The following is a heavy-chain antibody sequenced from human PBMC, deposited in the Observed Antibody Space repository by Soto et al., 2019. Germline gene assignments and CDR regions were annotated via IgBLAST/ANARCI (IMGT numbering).Heavy chain of an antibody. V-gene: IGHV4-59*08. J-gene: IGHJ4*02. CDR1: SDSISSYY. Sequence: QVQLQESGPGLVRPSETLSLTSTVSSDSISSYYWIWIRQSPGKGLEWIGYTDYSGNTNYNPSLKSRVTISGDTSKNQFSLRLSSVTAADTAVYYCARAVGDPLYYLDYWGQGTLVTVSS. D-gene: IGHD6-19*01. CDR3: ARAVGDPLYYLDY. CDR2: TDYSGNT.